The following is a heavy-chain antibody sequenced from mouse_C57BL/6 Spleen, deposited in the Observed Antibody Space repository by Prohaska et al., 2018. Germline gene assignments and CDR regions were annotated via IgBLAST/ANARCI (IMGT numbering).Heavy chain of an antibody. CDR1: GYTFTDYY. J-gene: IGHJ4*01. CDR3: ARSLNAMDY. Sequence: GYTFTDYYMNWVKQSHGKSLEWIGDINPNNGGTSYNQKFKGKATLTVDKSSSTAYMELRSLTSEDSAVYYCARSLNAMDYWGQGTSVTVSS. CDR2: INPNNGGT. V-gene: IGHV1-26*01.